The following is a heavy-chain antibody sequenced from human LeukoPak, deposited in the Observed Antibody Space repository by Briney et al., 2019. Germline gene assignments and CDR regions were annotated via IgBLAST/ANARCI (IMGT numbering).Heavy chain of an antibody. Sequence: PGGSLRLSCAASGFTFSSYAMHWVRQAPGKGLEWVAVISYDGSNKYYADSVKGRFTISRDNSKNTLYLQMNSLRAEDTAVYYCARDLAVQLERRASYYYYGMDVWGQGTTVTVSS. CDR2: ISYDGSNK. J-gene: IGHJ6*02. CDR3: ARDLAVQLERRASYYYYGMDV. CDR1: GFTFSSYA. D-gene: IGHD1-1*01. V-gene: IGHV3-30*04.